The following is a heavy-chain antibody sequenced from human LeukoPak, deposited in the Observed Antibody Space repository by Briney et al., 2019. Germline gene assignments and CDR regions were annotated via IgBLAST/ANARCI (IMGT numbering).Heavy chain of an antibody. CDR1: GFTFSSYW. CDR2: IKQDGSEK. D-gene: IGHD3-22*01. CDR3: VRDRGYYDSSPSFDY. J-gene: IGHJ4*02. V-gene: IGHV3-7*01. Sequence: GGSLRLSCAASGFTFSSYWMSWVRQAPGKGLEWVANIKQDGSEKYYVDSVKGRFTISRDNAKNSLYLQMNSLRAEDTAVYYCVRDRGYYDSSPSFDYWGQGTLVTVSS.